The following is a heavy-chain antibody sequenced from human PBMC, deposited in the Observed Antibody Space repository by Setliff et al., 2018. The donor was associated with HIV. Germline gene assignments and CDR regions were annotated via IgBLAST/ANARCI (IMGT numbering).Heavy chain of an antibody. Sequence: ASVKVSCKASGYTFTTYAMHWVRQAPGQGLEWMGWINTKTGNPTDAQVFTGRFVFSLYTSVSTAYLQISSIKAEDTVVYYCAREHLYGSGSYYNAAYYLDFWGQGTLVTVSS. V-gene: IGHV7-4-1*02. CDR3: AREHLYGSGSYYNAAYYLDF. J-gene: IGHJ4*02. D-gene: IGHD3-10*01. CDR2: INTKTGNP. CDR1: GYTFTTYA.